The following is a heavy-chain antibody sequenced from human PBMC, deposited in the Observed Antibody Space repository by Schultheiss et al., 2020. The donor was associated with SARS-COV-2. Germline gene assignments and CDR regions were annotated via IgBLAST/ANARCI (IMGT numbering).Heavy chain of an antibody. Sequence: GESLKISCAASGFTFSSYAMHWVRQAPGKGLEWVAVIWYDGSNKYYADSVKGRFTISRDNSKNTLYLQMNSLRAEDTAVYYCAKPVVKAARPRDWFDPWGQGTLVTVSS. CDR3: AKPVVKAARPRDWFDP. CDR1: GFTFSSYA. J-gene: IGHJ5*02. D-gene: IGHD6-6*01. V-gene: IGHV3-33*06. CDR2: IWYDGSNK.